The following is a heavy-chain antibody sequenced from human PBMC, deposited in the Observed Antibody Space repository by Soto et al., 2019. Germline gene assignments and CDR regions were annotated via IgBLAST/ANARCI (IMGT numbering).Heavy chain of an antibody. CDR1: RFKFSDYS. J-gene: IGHJ4*02. D-gene: IGHD3-22*01. V-gene: IGHV3-21*01. CDR2: ISPRSAYI. CDR3: ATLIKTYYDDSSGYSQDY. Sequence: GSLRLSCDASRFKFSDYSMNWVRQAPGKGLEWVSSISPRSAYIHYADAVKGRFIISTDDGKNALILQMNSLRAEDTAVYYCATLIKTYYDDSSGYSQDYWGQGTLVTV.